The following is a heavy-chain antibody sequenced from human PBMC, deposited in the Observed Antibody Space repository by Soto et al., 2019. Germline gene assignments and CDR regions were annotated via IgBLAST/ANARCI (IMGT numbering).Heavy chain of an antibody. CDR2: INAGDDNT. Sequence: ASVKVSCKASGYTFTNYVMHWVRQAPGQRLEWMGSINAGDDNTNYAQNFQGRVTMTTDTSTRTVYMELRSLRFDDTAVYYCARDFTGWPPDGVDCWGQGTQVTVSS. J-gene: IGHJ4*02. CDR3: ARDFTGWPPDGVDC. CDR1: GYTFTNYV. D-gene: IGHD3-16*01. V-gene: IGHV1-3*01.